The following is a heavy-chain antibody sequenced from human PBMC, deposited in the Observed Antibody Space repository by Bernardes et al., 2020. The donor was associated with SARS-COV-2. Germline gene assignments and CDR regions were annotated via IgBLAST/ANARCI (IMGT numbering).Heavy chain of an antibody. D-gene: IGHD2-2*01. J-gene: IGHJ6*02. Sequence: GGSLRLSCVASGSSLSTYAMTWVRQAPGQGLEWVSTISGSGGSTFYAASVQGRFTVSRDNYRNTLYLQMDSLRAEDTAVYYCAKDAENTNIYYFYGLDVWGQGTTVTVSS. CDR2: ISGSGGST. V-gene: IGHV3-23*01. CDR1: GSSLSTYA. CDR3: AKDAENTNIYYFYGLDV.